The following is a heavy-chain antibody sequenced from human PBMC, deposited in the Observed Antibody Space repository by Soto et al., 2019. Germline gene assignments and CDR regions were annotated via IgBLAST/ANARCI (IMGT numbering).Heavy chain of an antibody. CDR1: GFTFSSYS. D-gene: IGHD4-17*01. Sequence: GSLRLSCAASGFTFSSYSMNWVRQAPGKGLEWVSSISSSSSYIYYADSVKGRFTISRDNAKNSLYLQMNSLRAEDTAVYYCARPITVTAVYYYYGMDVRGQGTTVTVSS. CDR2: ISSSSSYI. CDR3: ARPITVTAVYYYYGMDV. V-gene: IGHV3-21*01. J-gene: IGHJ6*02.